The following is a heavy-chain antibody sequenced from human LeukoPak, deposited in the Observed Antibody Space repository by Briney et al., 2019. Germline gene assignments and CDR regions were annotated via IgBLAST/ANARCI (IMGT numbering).Heavy chain of an antibody. CDR1: GFTFSSYW. J-gene: IGHJ4*02. V-gene: IGHV3-7*01. CDR2: IKQDGSEK. CDR3: ARVAYDSSGYYFQYYFDY. D-gene: IGHD3-22*01. Sequence: GGSLRLSCAASGFTFSSYWMSWVRQAPGKGLEWVANIKQDGSEKYYVDSVKGRFTISRDNAKNSPYLQMNSLRAEDTAVYYCARVAYDSSGYYFQYYFDYWGQGTLVTVSS.